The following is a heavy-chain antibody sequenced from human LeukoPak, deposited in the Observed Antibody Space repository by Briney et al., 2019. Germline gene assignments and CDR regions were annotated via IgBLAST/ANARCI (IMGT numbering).Heavy chain of an antibody. CDR1: GFTFAGYA. Sequence: GGSLRLSCAASGFTFAGYAMSWVRQGPGKGLEWVSDISGGGDTTYYADSVKGRFTISRDNSNNTLYLQMNSLRAEDTAVYYCAKGRLEPAALLDYWGQGTLVTVSS. CDR3: AKGRLEPAALLDY. V-gene: IGHV3-23*01. D-gene: IGHD2-2*01. J-gene: IGHJ4*02. CDR2: ISGGGDTT.